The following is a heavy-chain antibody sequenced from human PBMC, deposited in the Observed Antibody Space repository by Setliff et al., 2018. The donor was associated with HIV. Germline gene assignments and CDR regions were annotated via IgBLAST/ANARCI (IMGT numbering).Heavy chain of an antibody. J-gene: IGHJ2*01. D-gene: IGHD1-26*01. CDR3: ATVDRGSYYRWYFAL. CDR2: ISASSVNT. V-gene: IGHV1-18*01. CDR1: GYTFINYH. Sequence: ASVKVSCKASGYTFINYHITWVRQAPGQGLEWVGSISASSVNTNYTQGRVTMTTDTSTSTAYMELRSLRSDDTAVYYCATVDRGSYYRWYFALWGRGTLVTVSS.